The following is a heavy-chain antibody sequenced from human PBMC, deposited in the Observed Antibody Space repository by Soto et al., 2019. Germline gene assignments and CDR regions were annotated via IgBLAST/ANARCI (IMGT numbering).Heavy chain of an antibody. D-gene: IGHD6-13*01. J-gene: IGHJ6*02. CDR2: ISGSGGST. V-gene: IGHV3-23*01. Sequence: GGSLRLSCAASGFTFSSYAMSWVRQAPGKGLEWVSAISGSGGSTYYADSVKGRFTISRDNSKNTLYLQMNSLRAEDTAVYYCAKDSHSSSWYLYYGMDVWGQGTTVTVSS. CDR3: AKDSHSSSWYLYYGMDV. CDR1: GFTFSSYA.